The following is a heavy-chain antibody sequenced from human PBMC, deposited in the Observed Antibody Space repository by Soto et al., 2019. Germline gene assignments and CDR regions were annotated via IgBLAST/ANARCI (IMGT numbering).Heavy chain of an antibody. CDR3: ARDMDDFPFDP. CDR2: IWYDGSNK. Sequence: GGSLRLSCAASGFTFSSYGMHWVRQAPGKGLEWVAVIWYDGSNKYYADSVKGRFTISRDNSKNTLYLQMNSLRAEDTAVYYCARDMDDFPFDPWGQGTLVTVSS. D-gene: IGHD3-3*01. CDR1: GFTFSSYG. V-gene: IGHV3-33*01. J-gene: IGHJ5*02.